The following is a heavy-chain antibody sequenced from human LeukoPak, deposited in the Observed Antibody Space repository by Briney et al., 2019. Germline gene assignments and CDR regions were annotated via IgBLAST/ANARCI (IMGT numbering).Heavy chain of an antibody. CDR1: GYTFTGYY. Sequence: ASVKVSCKASGYTFTGYYMHWVRQAPGQGLEWMGWINPNSGGTNYAQKFQGWVTMTRDTSISTAYMELSRLRSDDTAVYYCAREVADYDSSGYYSSGDWFDPWGQGTLVTVSS. D-gene: IGHD3-22*01. CDR3: AREVADYDSSGYYSSGDWFDP. J-gene: IGHJ5*02. V-gene: IGHV1-2*04. CDR2: INPNSGGT.